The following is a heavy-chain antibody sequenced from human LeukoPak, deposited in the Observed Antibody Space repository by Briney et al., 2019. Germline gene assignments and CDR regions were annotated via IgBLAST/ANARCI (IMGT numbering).Heavy chain of an antibody. CDR1: GFTFSSYE. CDR3: ARGAVRYFDY. J-gene: IGHJ4*02. CDR2: INHSGST. D-gene: IGHD1-14*01. V-gene: IGHV4-34*01. Sequence: GSLRLSCAASGFTFSSYEMNWIRQPPGKGLEWIGEINHSGSTNYNPSLKSRVTISVDTSKNQFSLKLSSVTAADTAVYYCARGAVRYFDYWGQGTLVTVSS.